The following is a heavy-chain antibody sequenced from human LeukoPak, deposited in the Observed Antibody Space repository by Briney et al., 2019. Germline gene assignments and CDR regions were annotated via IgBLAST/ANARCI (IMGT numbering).Heavy chain of an antibody. CDR1: GFTFSTYW. J-gene: IGHJ4*02. D-gene: IGHD3-22*01. CDR3: ARETRYYYDSSAYYSGYSDY. CDR2: IKKDGSEK. Sequence: GGSLRLSCAAFGFTFSTYWMTWVRQAPGKGLEWVANIKKDGSEKYYVDSVKGRFTISRDNAKNSLYLQMNSLRAEDTAVYYCARETRYYYDSSAYYSGYSDYWGQGTLVTVSS. V-gene: IGHV3-7*01.